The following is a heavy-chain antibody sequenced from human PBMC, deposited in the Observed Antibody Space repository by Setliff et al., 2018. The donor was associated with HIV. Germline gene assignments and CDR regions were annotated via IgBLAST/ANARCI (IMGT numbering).Heavy chain of an antibody. Sequence: SETLSLTCAVSGGSIITNYYYWGWIRQPPGKGLEWIGYIYTSGSTNYNPSLKSRVTISVDTSKNQFSLKLSSVTAADTAVYYCARHVGYSSSSLDYWGQGTLVTVSS. V-gene: IGHV4-61*05. CDR3: ARHVGYSSSSLDY. D-gene: IGHD6-6*01. J-gene: IGHJ4*02. CDR1: GGSIITNYYY. CDR2: IYTSGST.